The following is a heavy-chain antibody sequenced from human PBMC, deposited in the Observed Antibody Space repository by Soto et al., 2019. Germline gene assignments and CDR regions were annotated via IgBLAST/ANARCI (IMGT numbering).Heavy chain of an antibody. Sequence: ASVKVSCKASGYTFTSYAMHWVRQAPGQRLEWMGWINAGNGNTKYSQKFQGRVTITRDTSASTAYMELSSLRSEDTAVYYCARDRSQWLVPYFYWGQGTLVTVSS. D-gene: IGHD6-19*01. CDR1: GYTFTSYA. J-gene: IGHJ4*02. CDR3: ARDRSQWLVPYFY. V-gene: IGHV1-3*01. CDR2: INAGNGNT.